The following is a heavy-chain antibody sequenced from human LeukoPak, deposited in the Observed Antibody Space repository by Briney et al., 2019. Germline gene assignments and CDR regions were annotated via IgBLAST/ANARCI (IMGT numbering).Heavy chain of an antibody. J-gene: IGHJ2*01. CDR1: GFTFSSYG. CDR3: ARGSGQTTVVTPEMGWYFDL. D-gene: IGHD4-23*01. Sequence: GGPLRLSCAASGFTFSSYGMHWVRQAPGKGLEWVAFIRYDGSNKYYADSVKGRFTISRDNSKNTLYLQMNSLRAEDTAVYYCARGSGQTTVVTPEMGWYFDLWGRGTLVTVSS. V-gene: IGHV3-30*02. CDR2: IRYDGSNK.